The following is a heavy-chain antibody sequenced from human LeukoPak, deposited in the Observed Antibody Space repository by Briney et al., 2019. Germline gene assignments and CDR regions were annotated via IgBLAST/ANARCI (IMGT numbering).Heavy chain of an antibody. D-gene: IGHD3-3*01. CDR1: GGSISSGSYY. CDR2: IYYSGST. V-gene: IGHV4-39*01. J-gene: IGHJ5*02. Sequence: SETLSLTCTVSGGSISSGSYYWGWIRQPPGKGLEWIGSIYYSGSTYYNPSLKSRVTISVDTSKNQFSLKLSSVTAADTAVYYCARQPRPYYDFWSGSLPNWFDPWGQGTLVTVSS. CDR3: ARQPRPYYDFWSGSLPNWFDP.